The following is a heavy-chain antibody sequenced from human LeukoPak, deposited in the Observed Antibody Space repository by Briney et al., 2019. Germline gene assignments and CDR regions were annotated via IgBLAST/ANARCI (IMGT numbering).Heavy chain of an antibody. D-gene: IGHD3-22*01. V-gene: IGHV4-34*01. CDR3: ARDHDSSGYYLFDY. Sequence: PSETLSLTCAVYGGSFSGYYWSWLRQPPGKGLEWIGEINHSGSTNYDPSLKSRVTISVDTSKNQFSLKLSSVTAADTAVYYCARDHDSSGYYLFDYWGQGTLVTVSS. CDR2: INHSGST. CDR1: GGSFSGYY. J-gene: IGHJ4*02.